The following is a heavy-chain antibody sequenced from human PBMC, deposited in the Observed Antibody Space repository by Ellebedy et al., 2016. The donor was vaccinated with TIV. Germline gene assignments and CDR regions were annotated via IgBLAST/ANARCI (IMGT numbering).Heavy chain of an antibody. CDR1: GFTFSNHY. J-gene: IGHJ6*03. V-gene: IGHV3-21*04. D-gene: IGHD3-10*01. CDR2: ITPSGNDM. CDR3: ASGLYGSTLYYYYYYLDV. Sequence: GESLKISXVASGFTFSNHYMSWVRQAPGKGLEWVSYITPSGNDMYYADSVQGRFTISRDTLRNTVYLQMNSLTADDTGVYYCASGLYGSTLYYYYYYLDVWGKGTTVTVSS.